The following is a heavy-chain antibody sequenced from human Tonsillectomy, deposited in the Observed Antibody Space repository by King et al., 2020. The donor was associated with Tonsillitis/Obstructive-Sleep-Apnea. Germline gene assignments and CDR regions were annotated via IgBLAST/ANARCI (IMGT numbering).Heavy chain of an antibody. D-gene: IGHD2-2*01. V-gene: IGHV5-51*01. J-gene: IGHJ4*02. CDR1: GYRFTSYW. CDR3: ARAGYCSTTSCYAFDC. CDR2: IYPGDSDT. Sequence: DVQLVESGAEVKKPGESLKISCKGSGYRFTSYWIGWVRQMPGKGLEWMGIIYPGDSDTRYSPSFQGQVTISADKSISTAYLQWSSLKASDTAMYYCARAGYCSTTSCYAFDCWGQGTLVTVSS.